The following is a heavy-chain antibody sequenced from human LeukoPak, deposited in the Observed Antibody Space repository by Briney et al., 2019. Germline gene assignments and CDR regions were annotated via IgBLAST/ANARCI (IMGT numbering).Heavy chain of an antibody. CDR2: IYHSGST. Sequence: SETLSLTCTVSGGSISSGGYYWSWIRQPPGKGLEWIGYIYHSGSTYYNPSLKSRVTISVDRSKNQFSLKLSSVTAADTAVYYCARVRGVIITLASTPVRYFDHWGQGTLVTVSS. CDR1: GGSISSGGYY. D-gene: IGHD3-10*01. CDR3: ARVRGVIITLASTPVRYFDH. V-gene: IGHV4-30-2*01. J-gene: IGHJ4*02.